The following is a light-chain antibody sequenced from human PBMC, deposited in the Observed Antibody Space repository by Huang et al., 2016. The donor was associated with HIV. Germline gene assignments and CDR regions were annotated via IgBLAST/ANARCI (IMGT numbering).Light chain of an antibody. Sequence: DIVMTQSPDSLSVSPGERATIDCKSSQDLLYSLNNKNYLAWCQQKPGRPPKLLLYWASTRESGIPERFSGSGSGTDFTLTINNLQPEDVATYYCQQYYQNPQTFGQGT. V-gene: IGKV4-1*01. CDR2: WAS. CDR3: QQYYQNPQT. CDR1: QDLLYSLNNKNY. J-gene: IGKJ5*01.